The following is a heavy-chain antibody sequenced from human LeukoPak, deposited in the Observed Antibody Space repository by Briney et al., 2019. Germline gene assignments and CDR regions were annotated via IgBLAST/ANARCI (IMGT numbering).Heavy chain of an antibody. V-gene: IGHV1-8*01. J-gene: IGHJ4*02. Sequence: ASVWDSSKDSLYTFTGYDINWVPQTTRQGLGWLGWMNPNTGDTGYAQKFQGRVTMTRNSSIDTAYMELSGLRSEDTAVYYCTRGSLSGSSRDYWGQGTLLTVSS. CDR3: TRGSLSGSSRDY. D-gene: IGHD1-26*01. CDR2: MNPNTGDT. CDR1: LYTFTGYD.